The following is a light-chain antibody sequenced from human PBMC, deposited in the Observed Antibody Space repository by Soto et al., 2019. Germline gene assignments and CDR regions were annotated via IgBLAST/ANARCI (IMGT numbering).Light chain of an antibody. V-gene: IGKV3-15*01. Sequence: EIVMTQSPATLSVSPGERATLSCRASHSVSSNLAWYQQKPGQAPRLLIHGASTRATGIPARFSGSGSGTEFTLPISSLQSEDFSVYYCHQDANWPPWTFGQGTKVEIK. CDR2: GAS. J-gene: IGKJ1*01. CDR1: HSVSSN. CDR3: HQDANWPPWT.